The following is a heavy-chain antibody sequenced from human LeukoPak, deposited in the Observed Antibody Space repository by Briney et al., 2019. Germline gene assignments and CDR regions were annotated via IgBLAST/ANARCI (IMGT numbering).Heavy chain of an antibody. CDR3: ARERRITMVRGVTTSNWFDP. Sequence: SETLSLTCTVSGGSISSYYWSWIRQPPGKGLEWIGEINHSGSTNYNPSLKSRVTISVDTSKNQFSLKLSSVTAADTAVYYCARERRITMVRGVTTSNWFDPWGQGTLVTVSS. CDR2: INHSGST. D-gene: IGHD3-10*01. J-gene: IGHJ5*02. CDR1: GGSISSYY. V-gene: IGHV4-34*01.